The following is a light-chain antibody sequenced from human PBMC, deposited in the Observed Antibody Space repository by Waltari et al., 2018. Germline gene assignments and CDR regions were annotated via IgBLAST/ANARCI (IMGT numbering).Light chain of an antibody. V-gene: IGLV2-14*01. CDR2: EVS. J-gene: IGLJ3*02. Sequence: QSALTQPASVSGSPGQSITISCTGTSSDVGGYNYVSWYQQHPGKAPKLMIYEVSNRPSGVSNRFSGSKPGNTASLTISGLQAEDEADYYCSSYTSSSNWVFGGGTKLTVL. CDR3: SSYTSSSNWV. CDR1: SSDVGGYNY.